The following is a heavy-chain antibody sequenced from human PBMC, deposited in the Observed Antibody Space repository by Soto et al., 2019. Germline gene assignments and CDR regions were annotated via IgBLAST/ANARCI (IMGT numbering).Heavy chain of an antibody. D-gene: IGHD2-2*01. CDR1: GYTFTGYY. V-gene: IGHV1-2*04. J-gene: IGHJ6*02. CDR2: INPNSGGT. Sequence: ASVKVSCKASGYTFTGYYMHWVRQAPGQGLEWMGWINPNSGGTNYAQKFQGWVTMTRDTSISTAYMELSRLRSDDTAVYYCARDLGEYCSSTSCQGSLYYGMDVLGQGTTVTVSS. CDR3: ARDLGEYCSSTSCQGSLYYGMDV.